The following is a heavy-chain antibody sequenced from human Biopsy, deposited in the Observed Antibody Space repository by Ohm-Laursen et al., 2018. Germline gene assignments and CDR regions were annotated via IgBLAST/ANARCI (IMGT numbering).Heavy chain of an antibody. V-gene: IGHV3-66*01. CDR3: ARAKSVLDYFYGLDV. CDR1: GFTVYNNY. D-gene: IGHD5/OR15-5a*01. J-gene: IGHJ6*02. Sequence: SLRLSCAASGFTVYNNYMTWVRQAPGKGLEWVSLIYSGGDTRYADSVKGRFTISRDSSKNTLYLQMNSLRAEDTAVYYCARAKSVLDYFYGLDVWGQGTTVTVSS. CDR2: IYSGGDT.